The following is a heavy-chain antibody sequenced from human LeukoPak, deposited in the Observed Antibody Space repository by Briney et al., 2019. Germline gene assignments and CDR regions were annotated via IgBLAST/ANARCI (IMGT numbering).Heavy chain of an antibody. CDR1: GFTFSSYA. Sequence: GGSLRLSRAASGFTFSSYAMSWVRQAPGKGLEWVSTLTNSGGITSYADSVKGRFTISRDNSKNTLYLQMNSLRAEDTALYYCARRMIVGATTRYFDNWGQGTLVTVSS. CDR2: LTNSGGIT. V-gene: IGHV3-23*01. D-gene: IGHD1-26*01. J-gene: IGHJ4*02. CDR3: ARRMIVGATTRYFDN.